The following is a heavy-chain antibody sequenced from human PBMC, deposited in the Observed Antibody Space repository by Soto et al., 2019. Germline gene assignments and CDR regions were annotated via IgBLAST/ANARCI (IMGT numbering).Heavy chain of an antibody. Sequence: PGGSLRLSCAASGFTFSSYGMHWVRQAPGKGLEWVAVISYDGSNKYYADSVKGRFTISRDNSKNTLYLQMNSLRAEDTAVYYCAKDQSQDYDSSGYWDYWGQGTLVTVSS. CDR1: GFTFSSYG. CDR3: AKDQSQDYDSSGYWDY. CDR2: ISYDGSNK. D-gene: IGHD3-22*01. J-gene: IGHJ4*02. V-gene: IGHV3-30*18.